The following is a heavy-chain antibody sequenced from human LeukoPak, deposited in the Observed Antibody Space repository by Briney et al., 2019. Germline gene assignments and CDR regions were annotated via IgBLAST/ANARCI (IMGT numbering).Heavy chain of an antibody. D-gene: IGHD6-19*01. V-gene: IGHV1-18*04. CDR2: ISAYNGNT. CDR3: ATYSSGWLDY. Sequence: ASVKVSCKASGYTFTGYYMHWVRQAPGQGLEWMGWISAYNGNTNYAQKLQGRVTMTTDTSTSTAYMELRSLRSDDTAVYYCATYSSGWLDYWGQGTLVTVSS. CDR1: GYTFTGYY. J-gene: IGHJ4*02.